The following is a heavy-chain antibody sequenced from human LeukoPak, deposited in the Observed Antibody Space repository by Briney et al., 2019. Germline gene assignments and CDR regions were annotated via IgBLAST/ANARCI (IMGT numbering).Heavy chain of an antibody. CDR1: GFTFSSYS. CDR2: VSISSGTI. V-gene: IGHV3-48*04. J-gene: IGHJ4*02. CDR3: ARAMSTFGGVRNYFDS. Sequence: GGSLRLSCAASGFTFSSYSMNWVRQAPGKGLEWISFVSISSGTIYYADSVNGRFRISRDNAKSSLDLEMNSLRAEDTAVYYCARAMSTFGGVRNYFDSWGQGTLVTVSS. D-gene: IGHD3-16*01.